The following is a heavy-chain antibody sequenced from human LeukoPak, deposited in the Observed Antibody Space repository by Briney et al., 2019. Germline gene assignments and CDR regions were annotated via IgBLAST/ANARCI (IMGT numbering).Heavy chain of an antibody. V-gene: IGHV3-33*01. J-gene: IGHJ3*02. CDR3: ARGYSYGSI. CDR1: GFTFSSYG. CDR2: IRYDGSNK. Sequence: GRSLRLSCAASGFTFSSYGMHWVRQAPGKGLEWVAVIRYDGSNKYYADSVKGRFTISRDNSKNTLYLQMKSLRAEDTAVYYCARGYSYGSIWGQGTMVTVSS. D-gene: IGHD5-18*01.